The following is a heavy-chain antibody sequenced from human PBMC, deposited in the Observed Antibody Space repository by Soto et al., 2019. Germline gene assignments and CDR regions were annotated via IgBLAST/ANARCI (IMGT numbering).Heavy chain of an antibody. D-gene: IGHD3-3*01. CDR1: GGTFSSYA. CDR3: ARVERFLEWLLAPYGMDV. CDR2: IIPIFGTA. Sequence: SVKVSCKASGGTFSSYAISWVRQAPGQGLEWMGGIIPIFGTANYAQKFQGRVTIAADESTSTAYMELSSLRSEDTAVYYCARVERFLEWLLAPYGMDVWGQGTTVTVSS. J-gene: IGHJ6*02. V-gene: IGHV1-69*13.